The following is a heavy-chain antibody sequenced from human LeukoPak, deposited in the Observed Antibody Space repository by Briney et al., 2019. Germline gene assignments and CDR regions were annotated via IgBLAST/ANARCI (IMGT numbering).Heavy chain of an antibody. V-gene: IGHV1-18*01. CDR2: ISAYNGNT. Sequence: ASVKVSCKASGYTFTSYGISWVRQAPGQGLEWMGWISAYNGNTNYAQKLQGRVTMTTDTSTSTAYMELRSLRSDDTAVYYCARDDPRTRGVTTYYYYYYMDVWGKGTTVTVSS. J-gene: IGHJ6*03. CDR1: GYTFTSYG. CDR3: ARDDPRTRGVTTYYYYYYMDV. D-gene: IGHD4-17*01.